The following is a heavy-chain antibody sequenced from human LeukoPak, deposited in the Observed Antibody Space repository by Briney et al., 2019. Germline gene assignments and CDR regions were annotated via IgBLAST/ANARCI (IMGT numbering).Heavy chain of an antibody. CDR1: GGSFSGYY. D-gene: IGHD7-27*01. CDR2: INHSGST. J-gene: IGHJ4*02. V-gene: IGHV4-34*01. CDR3: ARATGARPLRTDY. Sequence: SETLSLTCAVYGGSFSGYYWSWIRQPPGKGLEWIGEINHSGSTNYNPSLKRRVTISVDTSKNQFSLKLSSVAAADTAVYYCARATGARPLRTDYWGQGTLVTVSS.